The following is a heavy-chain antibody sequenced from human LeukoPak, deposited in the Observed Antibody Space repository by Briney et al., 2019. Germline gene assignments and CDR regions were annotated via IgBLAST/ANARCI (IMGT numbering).Heavy chain of an antibody. V-gene: IGHV1-58*02. CDR1: GFTLISSA. CDR2: IVLGNGNT. J-gene: IGHJ5*02. Sequence: SVKVPCKASGFTLISSAIQWVRQARGQRLEWIGWIVLGNGNTNYAQKFQERVTITRDMSTSTAYMELSSLRSDDTAVYYCAEGKNWYSNFNWFDPWGQGTLVIVSS. D-gene: IGHD1-26*01. CDR3: AEGKNWYSNFNWFDP.